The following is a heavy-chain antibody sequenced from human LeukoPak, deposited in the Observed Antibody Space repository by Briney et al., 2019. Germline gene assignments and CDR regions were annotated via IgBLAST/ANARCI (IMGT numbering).Heavy chain of an antibody. J-gene: IGHJ4*02. CDR1: GNALSGDS. D-gene: IGHD4-17*01. CDR2: INPNSGGT. V-gene: IGHV1-2*02. Sequence: ASLKESWDASGNALSGDSMYWVREAPGQGLEWMGWINPNSGGTNYAQKFQGRVTMTRDTSISTAYMELSRLRSDDTAVYYCARVDGDYLLDYWGQGTLVTVSS. CDR3: ARVDGDYLLDY.